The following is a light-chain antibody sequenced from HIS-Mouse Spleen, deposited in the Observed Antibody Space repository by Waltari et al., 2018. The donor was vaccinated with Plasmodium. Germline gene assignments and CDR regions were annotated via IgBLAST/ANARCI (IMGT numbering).Light chain of an antibody. CDR1: KSVSSN. CDR2: GAS. Sequence: EIVMTQSPATLSVYHGERATLSCRASKSVSSNLAWYQQKPGQAPRLLIYGASTRATGIPARFSGSGSGTEFTLTISSLQSEDFAVYYCQQYNNWSFTFGPGTKVDIK. V-gene: IGKV3-15*01. CDR3: QQYNNWSFT. J-gene: IGKJ3*01.